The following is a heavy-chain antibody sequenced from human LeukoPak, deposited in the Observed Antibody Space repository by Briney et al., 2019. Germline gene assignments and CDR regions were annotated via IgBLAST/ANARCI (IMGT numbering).Heavy chain of an antibody. V-gene: IGHV4-4*09. Sequence: SETLSLTCTVSGGSISSYYWSWIRQPPGKGLEWIGYIYTSGSTNYNPSLKSRVTISVDTSKNQFSLKLSSVTAADTAVYYCARFGYEYCSSTSCPRYYCYYYYMDVWGKGTTVTVSS. J-gene: IGHJ6*03. CDR3: ARFGYEYCSSTSCPRYYCYYYYMDV. D-gene: IGHD2-2*01. CDR1: GGSISSYY. CDR2: IYTSGST.